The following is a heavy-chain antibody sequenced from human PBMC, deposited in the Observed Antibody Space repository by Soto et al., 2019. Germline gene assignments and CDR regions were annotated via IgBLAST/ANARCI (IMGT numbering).Heavy chain of an antibody. V-gene: IGHV3-30*18. J-gene: IGHJ6*02. D-gene: IGHD6-13*01. Sequence: QVQLVESGGGVVQPGRSLGLSCAASGFTFSSYGMHWVRQAPGKGLEWVAVISYDGSNKYYADSVKGRFTISRDNSKNTLYLQMNSLRAEDTAVYYCAKVYSSSWYVNYGMDVWGQGTTVTVSS. CDR1: GFTFSSYG. CDR2: ISYDGSNK. CDR3: AKVYSSSWYVNYGMDV.